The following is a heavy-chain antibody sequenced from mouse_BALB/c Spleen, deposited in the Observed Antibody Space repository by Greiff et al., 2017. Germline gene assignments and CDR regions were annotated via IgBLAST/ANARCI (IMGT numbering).Heavy chain of an antibody. CDR2: LNPGSGGT. CDR1: GYAFTNYL. Sequence: VQLQQSGAELVRPGTSVKVSCKASGYAFTNYLIEWVKQRPGQGLEWIGVLNPGSGGTNYNEKFKGKATLTADKSSSTAYMQLSSLTSDDSAVYFCARLLRSYAMDYWGQGTSVTVSS. V-gene: IGHV1-54*01. D-gene: IGHD1-1*01. CDR3: ARLLRSYAMDY. J-gene: IGHJ4*01.